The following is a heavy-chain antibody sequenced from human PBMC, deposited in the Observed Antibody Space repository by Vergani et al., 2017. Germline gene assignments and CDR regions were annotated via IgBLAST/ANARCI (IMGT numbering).Heavy chain of an antibody. D-gene: IGHD6-19*01. V-gene: IGHV3-23*01. CDR2: ISGSGGST. J-gene: IGHJ4*02. CDR1: GFTFSSYA. CDR3: AVREDGAVASVY. Sequence: EVQLLESGGGLVQPGGSLRLSCAASGFTFSSYAMSWVRQAPGQGLEWVSAISGSGGSTYYADSVKGRFTISRDNSKNTLYLQMNSLRAEDTAVYYCAVREDGAVASVYWGQGTLVTVSS.